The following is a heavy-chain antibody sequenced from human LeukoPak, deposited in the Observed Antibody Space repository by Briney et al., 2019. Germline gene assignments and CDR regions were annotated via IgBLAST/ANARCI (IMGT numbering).Heavy chain of an antibody. CDR1: GFTFSSYA. Sequence: GGSLRLSCAASGFTFSSYAMSWVRQAPGKGLEWVLAICGSGGNTYSADSVKGRVTISRDNYENTLHLQLNSLRAEDTAEYYCVKDLELSRYGDQIYAMDVWGEGATVTVSS. V-gene: IGHV3-23*01. CDR3: VKDLELSRYGDQIYAMDV. J-gene: IGHJ6*04. D-gene: IGHD4-17*01. CDR2: ICGSGGNT.